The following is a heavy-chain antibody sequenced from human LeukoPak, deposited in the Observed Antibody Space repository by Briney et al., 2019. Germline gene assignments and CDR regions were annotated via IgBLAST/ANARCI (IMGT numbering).Heavy chain of an antibody. V-gene: IGHV4-39*01. D-gene: IGHD5-18*01. CDR3: AGQGIQLWLYY. J-gene: IGHJ4*02. CDR2: IYYSGGT. CDR1: GGSISSSSYY. Sequence: PSETLSLTCTVSGGSISSSSYYWGWLRQPPGKGLEWIGSIYYSGGTYYNPSLKSRVTISVDTSKNQFSLKLSPVTAADTAVYYCAGQGIQLWLYYWGQGTLVTVSS.